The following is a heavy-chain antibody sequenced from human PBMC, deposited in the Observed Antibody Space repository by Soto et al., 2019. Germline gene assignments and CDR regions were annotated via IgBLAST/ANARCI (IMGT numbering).Heavy chain of an antibody. D-gene: IGHD1-26*01. J-gene: IGHJ6*02. CDR3: ARGRLSGSYFHYYYGMDV. V-gene: IGHV4-39*01. CDR2: IYYSGST. CDR1: GGSISSSSYY. Sequence: QLQLQESGPGLVKPSETLSLTCTVSGGSISSSSYYWGWIRQPPGKGLEWIGSIYYSGSTYYNPSLKSRVTISVDTSKNQFSLKLSSVTAADTAVYYCARGRLSGSYFHYYYGMDVWGQGTTVTVSS.